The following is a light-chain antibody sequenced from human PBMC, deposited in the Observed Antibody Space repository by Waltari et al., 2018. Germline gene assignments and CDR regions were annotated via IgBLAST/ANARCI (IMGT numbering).Light chain of an antibody. Sequence: DIQMTQSPSTLSASVGDRVTITCRASQSIGDLLAWYQQRPGKAPKVLIYKASILQTEVPSRFSGSGSGTQFTLTITSLQPDDFAAYYCQHYYSYPVSFGQGTKLEIK. CDR3: QHYYSYPVS. CDR1: QSIGDL. V-gene: IGKV1-5*03. J-gene: IGKJ2*03. CDR2: KAS.